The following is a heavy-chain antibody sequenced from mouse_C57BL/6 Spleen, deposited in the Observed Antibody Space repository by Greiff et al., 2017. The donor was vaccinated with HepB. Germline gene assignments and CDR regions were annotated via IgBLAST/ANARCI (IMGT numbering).Heavy chain of an antibody. CDR1: GFSFNTYA. J-gene: IGHJ4*01. D-gene: IGHD1-1*01. V-gene: IGHV10-1*01. CDR2: IRSKSNNYAT. CDR3: VRHAGGSSYDYAMDY. Sequence: EVQLMESGGGLVQPKGSLKLSCAASGFSFNTYAMNWVRQAPGKGLEWVARIRSKSNNYATYYADSVKDRFTISRDDSESMLYLQMNNLKTEDTAMYYCVRHAGGSSYDYAMDYWGQGTSVTVSS.